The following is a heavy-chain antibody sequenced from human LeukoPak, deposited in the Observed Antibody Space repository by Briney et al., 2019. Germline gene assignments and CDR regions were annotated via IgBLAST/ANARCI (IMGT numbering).Heavy chain of an antibody. V-gene: IGHV4-34*01. CDR2: INHSGST. Sequence: SETLSLACAVYGGSFSGYYWSWIRQPPGKGLEWIGEINHSGSTNYNPSLKSRVTISVDTSKNQFSLKLSSVTAADTAVYYCARGVAGNDGSDIWGQGTMVTVSS. D-gene: IGHD2-21*01. CDR3: ARGVAGNDGSDI. J-gene: IGHJ3*02. CDR1: GGSFSGYY.